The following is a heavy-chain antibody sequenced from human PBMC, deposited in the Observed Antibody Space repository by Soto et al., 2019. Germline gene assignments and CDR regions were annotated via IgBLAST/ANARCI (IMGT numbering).Heavy chain of an antibody. J-gene: IGHJ5*02. CDR2: ISGSGGST. CDR1: GFTFSSYA. D-gene: IGHD6-19*01. V-gene: IGHV3-23*01. CDR3: AKDFAGSGWFVGWFDP. Sequence: EVQLLESGGGLVQPGGSLRLSCAASGFTFSSYAMSWVRQAPGKGLEWVSAISGSGGSTYYADSVKGRFTISRDNSKNTLYRQMNGLRAEDTAVYYCAKDFAGSGWFVGWFDPWGQGTLVTVSS.